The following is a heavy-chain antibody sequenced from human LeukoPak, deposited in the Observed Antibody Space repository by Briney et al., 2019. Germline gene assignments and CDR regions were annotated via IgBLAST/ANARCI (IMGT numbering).Heavy chain of an antibody. D-gene: IGHD3-10*01. Sequence: GGSLRLSCAASRCTFSGYWLSWVRQAPGKGLEGVANIKQAGSEKYYVDSVKGRFTISRDNAKNSLYLQMNSLRAEDTAVYYCARDILLWFREPYNYGMDVWGKGTTVTVSS. CDR2: IKQAGSEK. CDR3: ARDILLWFREPYNYGMDV. J-gene: IGHJ6*04. CDR1: RCTFSGYW. V-gene: IGHV3-7*03.